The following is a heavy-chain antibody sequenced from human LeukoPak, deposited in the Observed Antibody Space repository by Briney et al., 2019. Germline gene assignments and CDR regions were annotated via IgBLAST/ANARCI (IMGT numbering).Heavy chain of an antibody. Sequence: SETLSLTRTVSGYSISSGYYWGWIRQPPGKGLEWIGSIYHSGSTCYNPSLKSRVTISGDTSKNQFSLRLGSVTAADTAVYYCARDLDAFDIWGQGTMVTVSS. CDR2: IYHSGST. J-gene: IGHJ3*02. CDR3: ARDLDAFDI. V-gene: IGHV4-38-2*02. CDR1: GYSISSGYY.